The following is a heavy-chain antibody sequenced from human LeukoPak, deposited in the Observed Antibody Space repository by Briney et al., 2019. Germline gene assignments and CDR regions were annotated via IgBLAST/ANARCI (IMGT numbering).Heavy chain of an antibody. CDR2: MNPNSGNT. V-gene: IGHV1-8*03. CDR3: ARGGGYSYGIMDV. CDR1: GYTFTSYD. Sequence: ASVKVSCKASGYTFTSYDINWVRQANGQGLAWVAWMNPNSGNTGYAQKFQGRITLTRNTSISTAYMELSSLRSEDTAVYYCARGGGYSYGIMDVWGKGTTVTVSS. J-gene: IGHJ6*03. D-gene: IGHD5-18*01.